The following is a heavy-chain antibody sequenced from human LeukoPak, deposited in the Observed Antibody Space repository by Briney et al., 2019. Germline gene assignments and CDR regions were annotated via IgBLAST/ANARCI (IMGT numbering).Heavy chain of an antibody. D-gene: IGHD3-10*01. V-gene: IGHV3-30*03. CDR2: ISYDGSNK. CDR3: ARGHFYYYGSGSYFPDY. CDR1: GFTFSSYG. Sequence: GGSLRLSCAASGFTFSSYGMHWVRQAPGKGLEWVAVISYDGSNKYYADSVKGRFTISRDNSKNTLYLQMNSLRAEDTAVYYCARGHFYYYGSGSYFPDYWGQGTLVTVSS. J-gene: IGHJ4*02.